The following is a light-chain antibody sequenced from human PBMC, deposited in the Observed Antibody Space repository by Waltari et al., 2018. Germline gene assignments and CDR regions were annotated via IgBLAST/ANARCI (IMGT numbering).Light chain of an antibody. CDR3: QQSYSTPMYT. V-gene: IGKV1-39*01. Sequence: DIHMTQSPSSLSASVGARVTLTCRASQSISSYLNWYQQKPGKAPKLLIYAASSLQSGVPSRFSGSGSGTDFTLTISSLQPEDFATYYCQQSYSTPMYTFGQGTKLEIK. CDR1: QSISSY. J-gene: IGKJ2*01. CDR2: AAS.